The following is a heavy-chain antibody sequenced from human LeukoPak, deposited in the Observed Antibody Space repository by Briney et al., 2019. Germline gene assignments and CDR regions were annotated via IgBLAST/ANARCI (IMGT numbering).Heavy chain of an antibody. J-gene: IGHJ6*03. CDR2: FYPKDGEA. CDR3: ATGVYCATTTCPGYGNYYYFMDV. CDR1: GFTLSELS. V-gene: IGHV1-24*01. D-gene: IGHD2-21*01. Sequence: GASVSVSCTVSGFTLSELSIHWVRQAPGKGLEWVGGFYPKDGEAVYAERFRDRVILTDDRSSNTAYMDLSRLGADDTAVYYCATGVYCATTTCPGYGNYYYFMDVWGEGTTVTV.